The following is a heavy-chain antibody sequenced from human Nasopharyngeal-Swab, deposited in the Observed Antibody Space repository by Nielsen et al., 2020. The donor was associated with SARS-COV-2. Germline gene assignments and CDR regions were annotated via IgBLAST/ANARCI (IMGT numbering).Heavy chain of an antibody. CDR3: ARVGWGDPPSGSYSYYYYGMDV. V-gene: IGHV1-46*01. CDR1: GYTSTSYY. J-gene: IGHJ6*02. CDR2: INPSGGST. D-gene: IGHD1-26*01. Sequence: ASVKVSCKASGYTSTSYYMHWVRQAPGQGLEWMGIINPSGGSTSYAQKFQGRVTMTRDTSTSTVYMELSSLRSEDTAVYYCARVGWGDPPSGSYSYYYYGMDVWGQGTTVTVSS.